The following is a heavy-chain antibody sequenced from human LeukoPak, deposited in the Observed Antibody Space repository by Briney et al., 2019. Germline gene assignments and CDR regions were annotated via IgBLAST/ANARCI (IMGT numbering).Heavy chain of an antibody. V-gene: IGHV3-7*01. CDR2: IKQDGGET. CDR1: GFPFSSYW. CDR3: ARDRYYYDNSGTFDY. J-gene: IGHJ4*02. Sequence: GGSLRLSCAASGFPFSSYWMAWVRQAPGKGLEWVASIKQDGGETFYVDSVKGRFTISRDNSKNTLYLQMNSLRAEDTAVYYCARDRYYYDNSGTFDYWGQGTLVTVSS. D-gene: IGHD3-22*01.